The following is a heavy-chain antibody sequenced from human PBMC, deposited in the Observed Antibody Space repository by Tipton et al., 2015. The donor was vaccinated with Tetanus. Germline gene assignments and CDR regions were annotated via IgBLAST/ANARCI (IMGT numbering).Heavy chain of an antibody. D-gene: IGHD6-6*01. CDR3: ARYQDRTSSRYFDY. V-gene: IGHV4-4*07. J-gene: IGHJ4*02. CDR1: GGSISSYY. CDR2: IYTSGST. Sequence: LRLSCTVSGGSISSYYWSWIRQPAGKGLEWIGRIYTSGSTNYNPSLKSRVTMSVDKSKKQFSLKLTSVTVADTAVYFCARYQDRTSSRYFDYWGQGTLVTVSS.